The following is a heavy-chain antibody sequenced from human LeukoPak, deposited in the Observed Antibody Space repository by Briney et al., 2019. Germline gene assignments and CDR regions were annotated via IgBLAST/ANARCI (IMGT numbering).Heavy chain of an antibody. CDR3: ARSSRGYSYGA. CDR2: VYYSGGT. J-gene: IGHJ5*02. CDR1: GGSISSYY. D-gene: IGHD5-18*01. V-gene: IGHV4-59*01. Sequence: SETLSLTCTVSGGSISSYYWSWIRQPPGKGLEWIGYVYYSGGTNYNPSLKSRVTMSVDTSKNQFSLELNSVTAADTAVYYCARSSRGYSYGAWGQGTLVTVSS.